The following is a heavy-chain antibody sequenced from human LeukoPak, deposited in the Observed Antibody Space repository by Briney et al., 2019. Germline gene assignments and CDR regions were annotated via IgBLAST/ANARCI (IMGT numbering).Heavy chain of an antibody. CDR1: GFTFSSYG. CDR3: AKEGSKIGSGRNRYYYTGMDV. Sequence: GRSLRLSCAASGFTFSSYGMHWVRQAPGKGLEWVAVIWYDGSNKYYADSVKGRFTISRDNSKNTLYLQMNSLRAEDTAVYYCAKEGSKIGSGRNRYYYTGMDVWGKGTTVTVSS. J-gene: IGHJ6*04. D-gene: IGHD3-10*01. CDR2: IWYDGSNK. V-gene: IGHV3-33*06.